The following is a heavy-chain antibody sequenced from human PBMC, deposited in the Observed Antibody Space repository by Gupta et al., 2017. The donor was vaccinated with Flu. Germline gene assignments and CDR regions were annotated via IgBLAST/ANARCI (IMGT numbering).Heavy chain of an antibody. CDR3: ASGHYGDLV. V-gene: IGHV3-7*03. CDR2: IKYGGSET. J-gene: IGHJ4*02. D-gene: IGHD4-17*01. Sequence: EVPLLESGGTLVQPGESLTLSCVASGIDFNSYWASWVRQAPGKGLEWLGHIKYGGSETYYVDSVRGRFTMSRDNARKSLYLHMYGLRVDDTAVYYCASGHYGDLVWGQGTQGTVSS. CDR1: GIDFNSYW.